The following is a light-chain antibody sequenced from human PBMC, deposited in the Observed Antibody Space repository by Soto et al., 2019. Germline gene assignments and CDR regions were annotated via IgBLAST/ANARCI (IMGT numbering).Light chain of an antibody. J-gene: IGLJ2*01. CDR1: SSNIGALYD. Sequence: QSVLTQPPSVSGAPGQRVTISCTGSSSNIGALYDVNWYQQLPGTAPKLLIYDNNNRPSGVPDRCSGSKSGTSASLAITGLQAEDEADYYCQSYDNSLSGHVVFGGGTKLTVL. CDR3: QSYDNSLSGHVV. CDR2: DNN. V-gene: IGLV1-40*01.